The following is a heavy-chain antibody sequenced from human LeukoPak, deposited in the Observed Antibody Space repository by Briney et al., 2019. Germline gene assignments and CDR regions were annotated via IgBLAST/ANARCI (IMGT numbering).Heavy chain of an antibody. CDR2: IIPIFGTA. CDR1: GGTFSSYA. J-gene: IGHJ4*02. CDR3: ARDLDYYDSSGYYYY. Sequence: LVKVSCKASGGTFSSYAISWVRQAPGQGLEWMGGIIPIFGTANYAQKFQGRVTITTDESTSTAYMELSSLRSEDTAVYYCARDLDYYDSSGYYYYWGQGTLVTVSS. V-gene: IGHV1-69*05. D-gene: IGHD3-22*01.